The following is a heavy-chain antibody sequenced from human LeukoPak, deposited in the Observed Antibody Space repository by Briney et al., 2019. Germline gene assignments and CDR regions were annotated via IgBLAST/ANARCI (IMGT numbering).Heavy chain of an antibody. V-gene: IGHV4-38-2*01. Sequence: PSETLSLTCAVSGYSISSGYYWGWIRQPPGKGLAWIGSIYHSGSTYYNPSLKSRVTISVDTSKNQFSLKLSYVTAADTAVSYWARHILSQLSWFDPWGQRSLVTVSS. CDR2: IYHSGST. CDR3: ARHILSQLSWFDP. CDR1: GYSISSGYY. J-gene: IGHJ5*02. D-gene: IGHD6-6*01.